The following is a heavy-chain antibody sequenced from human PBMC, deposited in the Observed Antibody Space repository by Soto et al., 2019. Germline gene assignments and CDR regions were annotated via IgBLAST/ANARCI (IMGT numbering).Heavy chain of an antibody. D-gene: IGHD6-19*01. CDR1: GYTFTSYG. CDR3: TTESSGWLPNS. V-gene: IGHV3-15*07. J-gene: IGHJ4*02. CDR2: IKSKTDGGTT. Sequence: SCKASGYTFTSYGIRWVRQAPGKGLEWVGRIKSKTDGGTTDYAAPVKGRFTISRDDSKNTLYLQMNSLKTEDTAVYYCTTESSGWLPNSWGQGTLVTVSS.